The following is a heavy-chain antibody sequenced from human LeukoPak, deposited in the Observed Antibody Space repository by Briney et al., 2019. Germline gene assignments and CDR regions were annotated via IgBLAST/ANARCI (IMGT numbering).Heavy chain of an antibody. V-gene: IGHV3-7*02. Sequence: PGGSLRLSCAASGFTFSSYWMSWVRQAPGKGLEWVANIKQDGSEKYYVDSVKGRFTISRDNAKNSLYLQMNSLRAEDTAVYYCARGVVAAAGTYYYYYGMDVWGQGTTVTVSS. D-gene: IGHD6-13*01. CDR3: ARGVVAAAGTYYYYYGMDV. CDR1: GFTFSSYW. J-gene: IGHJ6*02. CDR2: IKQDGSEK.